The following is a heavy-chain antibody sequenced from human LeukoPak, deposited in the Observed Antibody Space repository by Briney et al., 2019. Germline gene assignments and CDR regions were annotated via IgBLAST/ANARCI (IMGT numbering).Heavy chain of an antibody. CDR2: ISPGSGST. D-gene: IGHD1-26*01. CDR3: ARDPYSGTVYPHGAFDL. CDR1: GFPFSRNA. V-gene: IGHV3-48*01. Sequence: PGGSLRLSCAGSGFPFSRNAMNWVRQAPGKGLEWVACISPGSGSTYYAESVQGRFSISRDNDENSLYLQLSSLRADDTGVYYCARDPYSGTVYPHGAFDLWGQGTKVVVSS. J-gene: IGHJ3*01.